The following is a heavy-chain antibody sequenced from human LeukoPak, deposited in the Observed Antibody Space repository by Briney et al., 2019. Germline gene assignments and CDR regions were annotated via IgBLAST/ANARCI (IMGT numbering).Heavy chain of an antibody. V-gene: IGHV3-48*03. J-gene: IGHJ4*02. CDR3: ARGLYCSGGSCYGRFDY. CDR2: ISSSGSTI. Sequence: GGSLRLSCAASGFTFSSYEMNWVRQAPGKGLEWVSYISSSGSTIYYADSVKGRFTTSRDNAKNSLYLQMNSLRAEDTAVYYCARGLYCSGGSCYGRFDYWGQGTLVTVSS. D-gene: IGHD2-15*01. CDR1: GFTFSSYE.